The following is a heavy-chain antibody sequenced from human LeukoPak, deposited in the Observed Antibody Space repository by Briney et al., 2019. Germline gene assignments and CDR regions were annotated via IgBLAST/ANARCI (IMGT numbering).Heavy chain of an antibody. V-gene: IGHV1-46*01. CDR1: GYTFTSYY. D-gene: IGHD3-22*01. Sequence: ASVKVSCKASGYTFTSYYVHWVRQAPGQGLEWMGIINPSGGSTSYAQRFQGRVIMTSDTSTSTVYMELSSLRSEDTAVYYCARVPNYYNSSGYYYDYWGLGTLVTVSS. J-gene: IGHJ4*02. CDR2: INPSGGST. CDR3: ARVPNYYNSSGYYYDY.